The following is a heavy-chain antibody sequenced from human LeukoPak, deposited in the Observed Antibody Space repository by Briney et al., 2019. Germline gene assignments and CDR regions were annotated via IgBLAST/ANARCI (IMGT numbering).Heavy chain of an antibody. V-gene: IGHV1-2*06. D-gene: IGHD3-3*01. CDR3: AREAIDFRSGYYQPLKYFQH. CDR1: GYTFTGYY. Sequence: GASVKVSCKASGYTFTGYYMHWVRQAPGQGLEWMGRINPNSGGTNYAQKFQGRVTMTRDTSISTAYMELSRLRSDDTAVYYCAREAIDFRSGYYQPLKYFQHWGQGTLVTVSS. J-gene: IGHJ1*01. CDR2: INPNSGGT.